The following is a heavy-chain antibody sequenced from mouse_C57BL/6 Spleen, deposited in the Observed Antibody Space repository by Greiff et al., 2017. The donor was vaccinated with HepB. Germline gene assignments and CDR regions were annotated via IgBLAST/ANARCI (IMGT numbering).Heavy chain of an antibody. J-gene: IGHJ4*01. CDR1: GFTFTDYY. CDR2: IRNKANGYTT. D-gene: IGHD1-1*01. CDR3: ARSFYYGSSIAMDY. Sequence: VQLVESGGGLVQPGGSLSLSCAASGFTFTDYYMSWVRQPPGKALEWLGFIRNKANGYTTEYSASVKGRFTISRDNSQSILYLQMNALRAEDSATYYCARSFYYGSSIAMDYWGQGTSVTVSS. V-gene: IGHV7-3*01.